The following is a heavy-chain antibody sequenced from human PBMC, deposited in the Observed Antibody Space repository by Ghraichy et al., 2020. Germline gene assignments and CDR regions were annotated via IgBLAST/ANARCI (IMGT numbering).Heavy chain of an antibody. CDR3: AKFPGGSSGWYVRYFDL. D-gene: IGHD6-19*01. CDR2: ISGSGGST. Sequence: GGSLRLSCAASGFTFSSYAMSWVRQAPGKGLEWVSAISGSGGSTYYADSVKGRFTISRDNSKNTLYLQMNSLRAEDTAVYYCAKFPGGSSGWYVRYFDLWGRGTLVTVSS. V-gene: IGHV3-23*01. CDR1: GFTFSSYA. J-gene: IGHJ2*01.